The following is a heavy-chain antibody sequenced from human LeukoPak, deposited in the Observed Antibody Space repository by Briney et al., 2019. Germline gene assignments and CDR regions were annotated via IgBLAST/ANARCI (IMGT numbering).Heavy chain of an antibody. CDR2: IYYSGST. V-gene: IGHV4-39*01. J-gene: IGHJ4*02. Sequence: SETLSLTCTVSGGSISSSSYYWGWIRQTPGKGLEWIGSIYYSGSTYYNPSLKSRVTISVDTSKNQFSLKLSSVTAADTAVHYCASRNNNYYDSSGYYSWGQGTLVTVSS. CDR3: ASRNNNYYDSSGYYS. CDR1: GGSISSSSYY. D-gene: IGHD3-22*01.